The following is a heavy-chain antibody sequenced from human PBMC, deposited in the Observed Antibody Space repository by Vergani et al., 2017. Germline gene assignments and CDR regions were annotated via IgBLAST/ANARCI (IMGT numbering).Heavy chain of an antibody. D-gene: IGHD3-22*01. Sequence: EVQLVESGGGLVQPGRSLRLSCAASGFTFDDYAMHWARHAPGKGLEWVSGISWNSGSTGYADSVKGRFPISRDNAKNSLYLQMNRLRAEDTALYYCAKEITMIVFRDDAFDIWGQGTMVTVSS. V-gene: IGHV3-9*01. J-gene: IGHJ3*02. CDR1: GFTFDDYA. CDR2: ISWNSGST. CDR3: AKEITMIVFRDDAFDI.